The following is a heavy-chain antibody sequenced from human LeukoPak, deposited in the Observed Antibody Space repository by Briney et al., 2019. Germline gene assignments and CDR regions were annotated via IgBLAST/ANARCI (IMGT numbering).Heavy chain of an antibody. CDR3: ARPRRNYYYMDV. Sequence: SETLSPTCTVSGGSISSSSYYWGWIRQPPGKGLEWIGSIFYSGSTYYNPSLESRVTISVDTSKNQFSLKLSSVTAADTAVYYCARPRRNYYYMDVWGKGTTVTVSS. D-gene: IGHD1-14*01. V-gene: IGHV4-39*01. CDR1: GGSISSSSYY. J-gene: IGHJ6*03. CDR2: IFYSGST.